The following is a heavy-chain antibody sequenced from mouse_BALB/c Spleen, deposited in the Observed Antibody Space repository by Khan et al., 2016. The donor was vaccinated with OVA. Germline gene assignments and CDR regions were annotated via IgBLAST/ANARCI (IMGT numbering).Heavy chain of an antibody. J-gene: IGHJ4*01. D-gene: IGHD1-1*01. Sequence: EVQLQESGPGLVKPSQSLSLTCTVTGYSITSGYAWNWIRQFPGNKLEWMGYISYSGITSYNPSLRSRISITRDTSKNQFFLPLNSVTTEDTATYYCARKNYYGYAMDYWGQGTSVTVSS. V-gene: IGHV3-2*02. CDR3: ARKNYYGYAMDY. CDR2: ISYSGIT. CDR1: GYSITSGYA.